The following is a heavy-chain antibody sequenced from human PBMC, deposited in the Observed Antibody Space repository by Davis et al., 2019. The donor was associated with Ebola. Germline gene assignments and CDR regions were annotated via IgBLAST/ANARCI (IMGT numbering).Heavy chain of an antibody. CDR2: LHNDGSDT. Sequence: GESLKISCAASGFAFTNYWMHWVRQAPGKGLEWVSSLHNDGSDTKYADSVEGRFTISRDNAKNTLYLQMNSLRAEDTAVYYCAKGMHGGYVPCVLDYWGQGTQATVSS. D-gene: IGHD5-12*01. J-gene: IGHJ4*02. CDR3: AKGMHGGYVPCVLDY. V-gene: IGHV3-74*03. CDR1: GFAFTNYW.